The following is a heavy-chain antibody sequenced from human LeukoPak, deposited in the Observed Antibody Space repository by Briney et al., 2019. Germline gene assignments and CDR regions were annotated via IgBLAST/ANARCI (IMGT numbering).Heavy chain of an antibody. D-gene: IGHD3-22*01. CDR2: ISSSSSYI. CDR1: GFTFSSYS. CDR3: ARSPVVITTVLDY. Sequence: GGSLRLSCAASGFTFSSYSMNWVRQAPGKGLEWVSSISSSSSYIYYADSVKGRFTISRDNARNSLYLQMNSLRAEDTAVYYCARSPVVITTVLDYWGQGTLVTVSS. V-gene: IGHV3-21*01. J-gene: IGHJ4*02.